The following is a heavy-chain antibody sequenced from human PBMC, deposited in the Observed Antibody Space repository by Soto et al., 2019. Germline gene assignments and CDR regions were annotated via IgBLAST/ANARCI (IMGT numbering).Heavy chain of an antibody. V-gene: IGHV2-5*01. J-gene: IGHJ5*02. Sequence: QITLKESGPTLVRPTQTLTLTCTFSGFSLSSSGVGVGWIRQPPGKALEWLALIYWNDDKRYSPSLKSRRTLTKDTTKKQVVLTMINMDPVDTGTYYCAHSPVREELWSASGSRGSSWFDPWGQGTLVTVSS. CDR1: GFSLSSSGVG. CDR2: IYWNDDK. D-gene: IGHD3-3*01. CDR3: AHSPVREELWSASGSRGSSWFDP.